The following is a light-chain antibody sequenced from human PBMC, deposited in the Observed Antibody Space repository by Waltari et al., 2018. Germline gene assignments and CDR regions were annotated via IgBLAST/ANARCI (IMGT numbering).Light chain of an antibody. CDR3: AAWDGTLSGRL. J-gene: IGLJ2*01. V-gene: IGLV1-47*01. Sequence: QSVLTQPPSASGTPGQGVTISCSGSGSKLLIYRNNQRPSGVPDRFSGSKSGTSASLAISGLRSEDEADYYCAAWDGTLSGRLFGGGTKLTVL. CDR1: GS. CDR2: RNN.